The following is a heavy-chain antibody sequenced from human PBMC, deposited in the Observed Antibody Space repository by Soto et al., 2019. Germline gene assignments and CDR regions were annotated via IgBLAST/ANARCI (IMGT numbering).Heavy chain of an antibody. Sequence: QVQLVQSGAEVKKPGASVKVSCKASGYTFTSYDINWVRQATGQGLEWMGWMNPNSGNTGYAQKFQGRVTMTRNTPISTAYMELSSLISDDTAVYSYARARSCISTSCHRFDPLGQGTLVTVSS. D-gene: IGHD2-2*01. J-gene: IGHJ5*02. CDR1: GYTFTSYD. CDR3: ARARSCISTSCHRFDP. V-gene: IGHV1-8*01. CDR2: MNPNSGNT.